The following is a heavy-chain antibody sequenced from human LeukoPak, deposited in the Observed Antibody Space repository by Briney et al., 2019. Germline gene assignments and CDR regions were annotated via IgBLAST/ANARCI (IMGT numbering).Heavy chain of an antibody. CDR2: IYTSGST. D-gene: IGHD6-13*01. J-gene: IGHJ4*02. CDR1: GGSISTGRYY. Sequence: SEALSLTCTVSGGSISTGRYYCNWIRQPAGKGLEWIGRIYTSGSTNYNPSLKSRVTLSVDTSKNQFSLKLNSVTAADTAVYYCARVARSMSSSSEDSWGQGTLVTVSS. CDR3: ARVARSMSSSSEDS. V-gene: IGHV4-61*02.